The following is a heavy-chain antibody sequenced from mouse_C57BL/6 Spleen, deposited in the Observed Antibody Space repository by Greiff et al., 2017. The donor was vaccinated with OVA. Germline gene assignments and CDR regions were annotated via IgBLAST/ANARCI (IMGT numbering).Heavy chain of an antibody. Sequence: EVQLQQSGPELVKPGASVKMSCKASGYTFTDYNMHWVKQSHGQSLEWIGYINPNNGGTRYNQKFKGKATLTVNKSSSTAYMELRSLTSEDSAVYYCARGYYGSSSFDYWGQGTTLTVSS. CDR3: ARGYYGSSSFDY. CDR1: GYTFTDYN. V-gene: IGHV1-22*01. D-gene: IGHD1-1*01. J-gene: IGHJ2*01. CDR2: INPNNGGT.